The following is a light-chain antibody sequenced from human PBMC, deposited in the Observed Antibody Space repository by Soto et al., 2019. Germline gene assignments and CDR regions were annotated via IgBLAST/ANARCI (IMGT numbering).Light chain of an antibody. CDR2: WAS. J-gene: IGKJ1*01. CDR1: QSVLSSSNNKNY. Sequence: DIVMTQSPDSLAVSLGERATINCKSSQSVLSSSNNKNYLTWYQQKLGQPPRLLIYWASTRESGVPDRVSGSGSGADFTLTINSLKAEDVAVYYCQQYYSTPWTFGQGTKVEIK. CDR3: QQYYSTPWT. V-gene: IGKV4-1*01.